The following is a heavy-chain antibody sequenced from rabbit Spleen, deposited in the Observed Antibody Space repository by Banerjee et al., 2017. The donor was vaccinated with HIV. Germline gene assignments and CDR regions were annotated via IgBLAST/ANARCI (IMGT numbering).Heavy chain of an antibody. J-gene: IGHJ6*01. CDR3: AKDTGSSFSSYGMDL. V-gene: IGHV1S40*01. CDR2: IYDANDST. CDR1: GFSFSSNA. D-gene: IGHD8-1*01. Sequence: QSLEESGGDLVKPGASLTLTCTASGFSFSSNAMCWVRQAPGKRPEWIACIYDANDSTYYASWVNGRFTISKTSSTTVTLQMTSLTVADTATYFCAKDTGSSFSSYGMDLWGPGTLVTVS.